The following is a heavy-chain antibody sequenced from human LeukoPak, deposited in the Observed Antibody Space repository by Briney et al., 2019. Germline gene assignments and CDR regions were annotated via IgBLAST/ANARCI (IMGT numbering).Heavy chain of an antibody. CDR1: GITLSNYG. CDR2: ISDSGGST. D-gene: IGHD3-22*01. CDR3: ARRGVVIRVILVGFHKEAFYFDS. V-gene: IGHV3-23*01. J-gene: IGHJ4*02. Sequence: GGSLRLSCAVSGITLSNYGMSWVRQAPGKGLEWVAGISDSGGSTKYADSVKGRFTISRDNPKNTLYLQMNSLRAEDTGVYFCARRGVVIRVILVGFHKEAFYFDSWGQGALVTVSS.